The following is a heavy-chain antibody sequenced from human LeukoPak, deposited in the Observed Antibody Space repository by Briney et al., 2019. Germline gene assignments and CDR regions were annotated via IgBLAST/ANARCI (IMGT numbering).Heavy chain of an antibody. CDR2: IYRSGST. J-gene: IGHJ5*02. V-gene: IGHV4-38-2*02. CDR3: ARDFGSSIP. Sequence: SETLSLTCSVSGYSIRSGYHWGWIRQPPGRGLEWIGNIYRSGSTYYNSSLKSRVTISVDTSKNQFSLKVSSVTAADTAVYYCARDFGSSIPWGQGTLVTVSS. D-gene: IGHD6-6*01. CDR1: GYSIRSGYH.